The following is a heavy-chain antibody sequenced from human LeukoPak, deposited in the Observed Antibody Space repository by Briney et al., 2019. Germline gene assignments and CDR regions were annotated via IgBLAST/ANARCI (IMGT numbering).Heavy chain of an antibody. V-gene: IGHV1-18*01. D-gene: IGHD3-22*01. CDR3: AKMDSDSSGFFSN. CDR2: ISVYNGNT. J-gene: IGHJ4*02. CDR1: GYSFTAYG. Sequence: ASVKVSCKASGYSFTAYGISWLRQAPGHGLEWIAWISVYNGNTNYADKVRGRVLVTTDISATTAYLELKSLRYDDTGVYYCAKMDSDSSGFFSNWGQGTPVTVSS.